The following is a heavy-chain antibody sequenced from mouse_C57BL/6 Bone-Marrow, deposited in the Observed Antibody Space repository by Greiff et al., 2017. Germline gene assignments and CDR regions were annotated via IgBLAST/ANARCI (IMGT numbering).Heavy chain of an antibody. Sequence: VQLQPSGAELARPGASVKLSCKASGYTFTSYGISWVKQRTGQGLEWIGEIYPRSGNTYYNEKFKGKATLTADKSSSTAYMELRSLTSEDSAVYFCASITTVVEDYAMDYWGQGTSVTVSS. CDR2: IYPRSGNT. J-gene: IGHJ4*01. CDR3: ASITTVVEDYAMDY. V-gene: IGHV1-81*01. D-gene: IGHD1-1*01. CDR1: GYTFTSYG.